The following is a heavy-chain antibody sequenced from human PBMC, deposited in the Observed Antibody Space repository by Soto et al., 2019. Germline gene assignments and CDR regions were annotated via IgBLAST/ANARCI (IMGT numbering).Heavy chain of an antibody. Sequence: QVHLVQSGAEVKKPGASVKVSCKASGYTFTNYDINWVRQAPGQGLEWMGWISTYTGNTNYAQQLQGRVTMTTDTSTSTAYMELRSLRSYDTAVDYCARGYYSGSGRPTPGGMDVWGQGTTVTVSS. V-gene: IGHV1-18*01. CDR1: GYTFTNYD. D-gene: IGHD3-10*01. J-gene: IGHJ6*02. CDR2: ISTYTGNT. CDR3: ARGYYSGSGRPTPGGMDV.